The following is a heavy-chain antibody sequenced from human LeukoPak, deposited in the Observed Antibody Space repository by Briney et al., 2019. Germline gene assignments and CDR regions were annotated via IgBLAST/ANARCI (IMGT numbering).Heavy chain of an antibody. Sequence: SETLSLTCTVSGGSISSSSYYWGWIRLPPGKGLEWIGSIYYSGSTYYNPSLKSRVTISVDTSKNQFSLKLSSVTAADTAVYYCARLGRSGSYPFDYWGQGTLVTVSS. CDR1: GGSISSSSYY. CDR2: IYYSGST. D-gene: IGHD1-26*01. J-gene: IGHJ4*02. V-gene: IGHV4-39*01. CDR3: ARLGRSGSYPFDY.